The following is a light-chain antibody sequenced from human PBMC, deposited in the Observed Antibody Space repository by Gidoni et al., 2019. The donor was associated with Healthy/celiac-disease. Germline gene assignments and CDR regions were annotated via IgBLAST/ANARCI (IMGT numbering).Light chain of an antibody. V-gene: IGKV4-1*01. CDR2: WAS. CDR3: QQYYSTPLT. J-gene: IGKJ4*01. CDR1: QSVLYSSNNKNY. Sequence: DIVMTQSPDSLLVSLGERDTINCKSSQSVLYSSNNKNYLAWYQQKPRQPPKLLIYWASTRESGVPDRFSGGWSGTDFTLTISGLQAEDVAVYYCQQYYSTPLTFGGGTKVEIK.